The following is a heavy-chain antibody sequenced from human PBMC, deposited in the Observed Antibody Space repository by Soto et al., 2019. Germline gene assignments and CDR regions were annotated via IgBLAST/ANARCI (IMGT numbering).Heavy chain of an antibody. CDR3: ARERMVYDGYYYYGMDV. CDR2: IYYSGST. CDR1: GGSISSYY. D-gene: IGHD2-8*01. J-gene: IGHJ6*02. V-gene: IGHV4-59*01. Sequence: PSETLSLTCTVSGGSISSYYWSWIRQPPGKGLEWIGYIYYSGSTNYNPSLKSRVTISVDTSKNQFSLKLSSVTAADTAVYYCARERMVYDGYYYYGMDVWGQGTTVTVS.